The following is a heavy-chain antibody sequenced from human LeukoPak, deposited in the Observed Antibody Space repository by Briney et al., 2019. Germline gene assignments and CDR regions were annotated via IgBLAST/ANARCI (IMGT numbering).Heavy chain of an antibody. J-gene: IGHJ4*02. V-gene: IGHV3-33*01. Sequence: GGSLRLSCAASGFTFSSYGMHWVRQAPGKGLEWVAVIWYDGSNKYYADSVKGRFTISRDNSKNTLYLQMNSLRAEDTAVYYCARGGLRYDILTGYQYYFDYWGQGTPVTVSS. CDR1: GFTFSSYG. CDR2: IWYDGSNK. D-gene: IGHD3-9*01. CDR3: ARGGLRYDILTGYQYYFDY.